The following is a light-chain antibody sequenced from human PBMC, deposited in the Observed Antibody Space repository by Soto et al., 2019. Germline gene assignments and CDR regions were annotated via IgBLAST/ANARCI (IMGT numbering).Light chain of an antibody. Sequence: QSVLTQPRSVXXSPGQSVIISCTGASSDVGGYNYVSWYQQHPGKAPKLIIYDVSKRPSGVPDRFSGSKSGNTASLTISGLQAEDEADYYCCSYAGRYTFYVFGTGTKLTVL. CDR3: CSYAGRYTFYV. J-gene: IGLJ1*01. CDR2: DVS. V-gene: IGLV2-11*01. CDR1: SSDVGGYNY.